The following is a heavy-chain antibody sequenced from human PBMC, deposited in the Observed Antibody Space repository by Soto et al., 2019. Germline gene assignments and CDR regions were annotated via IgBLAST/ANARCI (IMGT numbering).Heavy chain of an antibody. CDR1: GGSISSGDYY. D-gene: IGHD3-22*01. CDR2: IYYSGST. CDR3: ARGRGYDTSVWNWFDP. V-gene: IGHV4-31*11. Sequence: SETLSLTCAVSGGSISSGDYYWSWIRQHPGKGLEWIGYIYYSGSTYYNPSLKSRITMSVDTSKNQFSLRLTSVTAADTAVYYCARGRGYDTSVWNWFDPWGQGTLVTVSS. J-gene: IGHJ5*02.